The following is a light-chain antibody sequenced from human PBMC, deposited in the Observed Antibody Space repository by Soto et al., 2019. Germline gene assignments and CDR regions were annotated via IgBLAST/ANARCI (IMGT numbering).Light chain of an antibody. Sequence: SSPAQPAPLSWAPGPSVTPPRPGKNRDVGGYNYVSWYQQHPGKAPKLMIYDVSNRPSGVSNRFSGSKSGNTASLTISGLQAEDEADYYCSSYTSSSTGVFGTGTKVTVL. J-gene: IGLJ1*01. V-gene: IGLV2-14*01. CDR2: DVS. CDR1: NRDVGGYNY. CDR3: SSYTSSSTGV.